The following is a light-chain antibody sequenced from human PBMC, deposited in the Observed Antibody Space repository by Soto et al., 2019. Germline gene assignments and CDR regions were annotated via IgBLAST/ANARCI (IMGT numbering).Light chain of an antibody. CDR2: KAS. CDR3: QPYNSYSEA. CDR1: QCIRSR. V-gene: IGKV1-5*03. Sequence: TPLTQSRSSVAASGGGGITIICRASQCIRSRLAWYQQTPGKAPKLLIYKASTLKSGVPSRFSGSGSGTEFTLTLSSLQPDDFATSYCQPYNSYSEAFGQGTKVDIK. J-gene: IGKJ1*01.